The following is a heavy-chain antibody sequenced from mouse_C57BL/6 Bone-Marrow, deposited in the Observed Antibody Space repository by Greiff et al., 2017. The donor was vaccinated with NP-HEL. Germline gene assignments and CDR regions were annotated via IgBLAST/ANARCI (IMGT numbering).Heavy chain of an antibody. Sequence: QVQLQQPGAELVKPGASVKLSCKASGYTFTSYWMQWVKQRPGPGLEWIGEIDPSDSYTNYNQKFKGKATLTVDTSSSTAYMQLSSLTSEDSAVYYCAAHYYGSSYWYFDVWGTGTTVTVSS. CDR1: GYTFTSYW. CDR2: IDPSDSYT. CDR3: AAHYYGSSYWYFDV. D-gene: IGHD1-1*01. J-gene: IGHJ1*03. V-gene: IGHV1-50*01.